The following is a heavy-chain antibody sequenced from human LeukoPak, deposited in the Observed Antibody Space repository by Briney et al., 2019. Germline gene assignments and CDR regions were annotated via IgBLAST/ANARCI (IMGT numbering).Heavy chain of an antibody. CDR1: GGSISSYY. CDR3: ARVRITMVRGRPNRFDP. CDR2: IYYSGST. Sequence: SETLSLTCTVSGGSISSYYWSWIRQPPGKGLEWIGYIYYSGSTNYNPSLKSRVTISVDTSKNQFSLKLSSVTAADTAVYYCARVRITMVRGRPNRFDPWGQGTLVTVSS. J-gene: IGHJ5*02. V-gene: IGHV4-59*01. D-gene: IGHD3-10*01.